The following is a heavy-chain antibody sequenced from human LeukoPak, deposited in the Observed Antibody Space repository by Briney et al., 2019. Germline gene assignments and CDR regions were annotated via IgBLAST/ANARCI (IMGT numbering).Heavy chain of an antibody. CDR3: VRGYSFGPYGMDV. CDR2: ISDSGGST. Sequence: GSLRLSCSASGFPFSSYAMHWVRQAPGKGLEYVSAISDSGGSTYYADSVKGRFTIPRDNSKNTLYLQMSSLRADDTAVYFCVRGYSFGPYGMDVWGQGTTVTVSS. CDR1: GFPFSSYA. V-gene: IGHV3-64D*09. J-gene: IGHJ6*02. D-gene: IGHD2-15*01.